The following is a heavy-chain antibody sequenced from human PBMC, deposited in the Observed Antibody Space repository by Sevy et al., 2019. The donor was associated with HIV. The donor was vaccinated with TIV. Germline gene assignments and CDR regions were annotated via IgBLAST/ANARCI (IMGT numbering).Heavy chain of an antibody. CDR3: ARDLRIVGATFAFDI. Sequence: ASVKVSCKASGYTFTGYYMHWVRQAPGQGLEWMGRMNPNSGGTNYAQKFQGRVTMTRDTSISTAYMELSRLRSDDTAVYYCARDLRIVGATFAFDIWGQLTMVTVSS. V-gene: IGHV1-2*06. CDR1: GYTFTGYY. CDR2: MNPNSGGT. J-gene: IGHJ3*02. D-gene: IGHD1-26*01.